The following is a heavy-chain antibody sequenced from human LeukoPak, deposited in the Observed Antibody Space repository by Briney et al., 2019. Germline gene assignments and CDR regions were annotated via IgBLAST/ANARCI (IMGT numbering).Heavy chain of an antibody. V-gene: IGHV4-59*12. CDR1: GGSISSYY. Sequence: SETLSLTCTVSGGSISSYYWSWIRQPPGKGLEWIGYIYYSGSTNYNPSLKSRVTISVDTSKNQFSLKLSSVTAADTAVYYCARDRGYYYGSGTIDYWGQGTLVTVSS. CDR2: IYYSGST. D-gene: IGHD3-10*01. CDR3: ARDRGYYYGSGTIDY. J-gene: IGHJ4*02.